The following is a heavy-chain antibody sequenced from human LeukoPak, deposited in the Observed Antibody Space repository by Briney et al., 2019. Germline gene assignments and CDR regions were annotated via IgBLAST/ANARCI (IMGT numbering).Heavy chain of an antibody. CDR1: GGSFSGYY. J-gene: IGHJ4*02. Sequence: SETLSLTCAVYGGSFSGYYWSWIRQPPGKGLEWIGEINHSGSTNYNPSPKTRVTMSVDTSKNQFSLKLSSVTAADAAVYYCARSNPWDYGSGTYYFDYWGQGTLVTVSS. D-gene: IGHD3-10*01. CDR2: INHSGST. V-gene: IGHV4-34*01. CDR3: ARSNPWDYGSGTYYFDY.